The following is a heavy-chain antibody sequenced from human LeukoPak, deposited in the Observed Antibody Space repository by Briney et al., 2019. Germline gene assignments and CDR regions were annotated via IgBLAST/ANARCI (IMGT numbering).Heavy chain of an antibody. Sequence: PGGSLRLSCAASGFTFSSYAMSWVRQAPGKGLEWVSAISGSGGSTSYADSVKGRFTISRDNSKNTLYLQMNSLRAEDTAVYYCAIEGGYCSSTSCSYFDYWGQGTLVTVSS. CDR2: ISGSGGST. CDR3: AIEGGYCSSTSCSYFDY. V-gene: IGHV3-23*01. D-gene: IGHD2-2*01. J-gene: IGHJ4*02. CDR1: GFTFSSYA.